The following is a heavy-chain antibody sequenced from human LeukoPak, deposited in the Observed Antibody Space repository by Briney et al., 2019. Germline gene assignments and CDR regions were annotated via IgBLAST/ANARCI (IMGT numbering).Heavy chain of an antibody. J-gene: IGHJ4*02. CDR2: IYSGGST. CDR1: EFSVGSNY. D-gene: IGHD3-22*01. CDR3: AKMPSHYYDSSGRYYFDY. V-gene: IGHV3-66*01. Sequence: GGSLRLSCAASEFSVGSNYMTWVRQAPGKGLEWVSLIYSGGSTYYADSVKGRFTISRDNSKNTLYLQMNSLRAEDTAVYYCAKMPSHYYDSSGRYYFDYWGQGTLVTVSS.